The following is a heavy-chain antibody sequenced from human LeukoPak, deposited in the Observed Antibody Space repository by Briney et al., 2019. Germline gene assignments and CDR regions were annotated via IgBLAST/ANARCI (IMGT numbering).Heavy chain of an antibody. CDR3: ARHRSGGSQDDAFDI. V-gene: IGHV3-7*01. CDR2: IKQDGSEK. Sequence: GGSLRLSCAASGFTFSSYWMHWVRQAPGKGLEWVADIKQDGSEKYYVDSVKGRFTISRQNAKKSLFLQMNSLRAEDTAVYYCARHRSGGSQDDAFDIWGQGTMVTVSS. CDR1: GFTFSSYW. D-gene: IGHD2-15*01. J-gene: IGHJ3*02.